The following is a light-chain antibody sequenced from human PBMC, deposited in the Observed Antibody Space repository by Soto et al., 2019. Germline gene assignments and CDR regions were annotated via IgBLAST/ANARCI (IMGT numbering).Light chain of an antibody. V-gene: IGLV1-51*01. Sequence: QSVLTQPPSVSAAPGQKVTISCSGSSSNIGKNYVSWYQQVPGSAPKLLIYDNIERPSGIPDRFSGSKSDTSATLGITGLQTGDVADYYCGTWDSSLSAVVFGGGTKLTVL. CDR3: GTWDSSLSAVV. CDR1: SSNIGKNY. J-gene: IGLJ2*01. CDR2: DNI.